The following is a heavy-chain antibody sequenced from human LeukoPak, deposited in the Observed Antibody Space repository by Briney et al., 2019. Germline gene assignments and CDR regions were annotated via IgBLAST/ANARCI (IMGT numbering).Heavy chain of an antibody. V-gene: IGHV4-4*07. J-gene: IGHJ4*02. CDR3: ARRGYCSGSGCYDY. D-gene: IGHD2-15*01. CDR1: GGSISSYY. CDR2: IYTSGST. Sequence: SETLSLTCTVSGGSISSYYWSWIRQPAGKGLEWIGRIYTSGSTNYNPSLKSRVTMSVDTSKNQFSLKLSSVTAADTAVYYCARRGYCSGSGCYDYWGQGTLVTVSS.